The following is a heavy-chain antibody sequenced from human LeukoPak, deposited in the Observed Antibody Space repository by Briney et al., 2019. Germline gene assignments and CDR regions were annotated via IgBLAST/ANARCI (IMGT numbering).Heavy chain of an antibody. V-gene: IGHV4-59*11. Sequence: SETLSLTCIVSGGSISSHYWSWIRQTPGKGLEYIGYIYYSGSTDYNPSLKNRVTISLDPSKNQFSLHLSSVTAADTAVYYCARRSGVLDSRDSRYYFDHWGQGTLVTVSS. CDR3: ARRSGVLDSRDSRYYFDH. CDR2: IYYSGST. J-gene: IGHJ4*02. D-gene: IGHD3-22*01. CDR1: GGSISSHY.